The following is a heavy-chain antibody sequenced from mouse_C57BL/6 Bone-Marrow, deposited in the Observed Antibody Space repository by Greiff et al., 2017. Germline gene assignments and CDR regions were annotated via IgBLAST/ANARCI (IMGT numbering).Heavy chain of an antibody. CDR1: GYSITSGYD. J-gene: IGHJ3*01. CDR3: ARWGDYDVGCGY. CDR2: ISYSGST. Sequence: EVMLVESGPGMVKPSQSLSLTCTVTGYSITSGYDWHWIRHFPGNKLEWMGYISYSGSTNYNPSLKSRISLPHDTSKNHFFLKLYSVTTEDTATYYCARWGDYDVGCGYWGQGTLLTVSA. V-gene: IGHV3-1*01. D-gene: IGHD2-4*01.